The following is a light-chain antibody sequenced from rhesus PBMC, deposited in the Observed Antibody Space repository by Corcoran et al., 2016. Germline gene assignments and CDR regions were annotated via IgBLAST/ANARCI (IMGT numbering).Light chain of an antibody. CDR3: QQHDNSPYS. Sequence: DIQMTQSPSSLSASVGDRVTITCRASQGISNWLAWYQQKPGKAPKLLIYRTSNLETGVPSRFSGSGSGTDFTLTISRLQTEDIATYFCQQHDNSPYSFGQETKVEIK. CDR2: RTS. V-gene: IGKV1-69*01. CDR1: QGISNW. J-gene: IGKJ2*01.